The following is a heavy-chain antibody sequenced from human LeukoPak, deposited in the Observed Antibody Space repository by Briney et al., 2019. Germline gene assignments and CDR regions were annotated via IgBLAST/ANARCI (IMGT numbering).Heavy chain of an antibody. CDR2: VRYDGINA. Sequence: PGGSLRLSCAASGFTLSTYGMHWVRQAPGKGLEWVAFVRYDGINANHADSVKGRFTISRDNSKNTLYLQMNSLRAEDSAVYYCTKGWDYYYYFMDVWGKGTTVTVSS. V-gene: IGHV3-30*02. J-gene: IGHJ6*03. CDR1: GFTLSTYG. D-gene: IGHD1-26*01. CDR3: TKGWDYYYYFMDV.